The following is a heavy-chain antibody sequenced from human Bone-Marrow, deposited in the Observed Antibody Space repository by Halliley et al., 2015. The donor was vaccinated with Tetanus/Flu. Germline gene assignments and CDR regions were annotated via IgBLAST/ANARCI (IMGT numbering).Heavy chain of an antibody. CDR2: IGDSET. J-gene: IGHJ5*01. CDR3: AKDAVNGNGVGDWFDS. D-gene: IGHD3-16*01. V-gene: IGHV3-23*01. Sequence: SLRLSCAASGFTFSTYAMNWVRQAPGKGLEWVSSIGDSETFYADSVEGRFTVSRDNSKNTLHLQMNSLTAEDTAIYYCAKDAVNGNGVGDWFDSWGQGILVAVSS. CDR1: GFTFSTYA.